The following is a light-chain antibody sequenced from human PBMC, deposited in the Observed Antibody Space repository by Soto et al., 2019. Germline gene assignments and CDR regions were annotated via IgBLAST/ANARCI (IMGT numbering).Light chain of an antibody. V-gene: IGKV2D-29*01. J-gene: IGKJ1*01. Sequence: EIVMTQTPLSLSVTPGQPASISCKSSQSLLNTDGKTYVFWYQQKPGQPPQLLISEVSKRSSGVHDRFSGSWSGTDCTLKISRVEDEDVWVYYCMQSLHLPCTVGQGTKVE. CDR1: QSLLNTDGKTY. CDR3: MQSLHLPCT. CDR2: EVS.